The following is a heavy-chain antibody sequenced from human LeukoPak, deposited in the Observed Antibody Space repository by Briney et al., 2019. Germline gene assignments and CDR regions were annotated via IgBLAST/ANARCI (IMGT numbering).Heavy chain of an antibody. D-gene: IGHD1-1*01. V-gene: IGHV4-4*07. J-gene: IGHJ5*02. Sequence: SETLSLTCTVSGGSISSYYWSWIRQPAGKGLEWIGRIYTSGSTNYNPSLKSRVTMSVDTSKNQFSLKLSSVTAADTGVYYCARVPDITARPCDTWGPGTLVTVSS. CDR2: IYTSGST. CDR1: GGSISSYY. CDR3: ARVPDITARPCDT.